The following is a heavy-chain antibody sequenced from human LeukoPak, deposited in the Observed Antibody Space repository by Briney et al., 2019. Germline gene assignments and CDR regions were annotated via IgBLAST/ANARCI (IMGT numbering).Heavy chain of an antibody. Sequence: ASVKVSCKASGYTFTSYAMNWVRQAPGQGLEWMGWINTNTGNPTYAQGFTGRFVFTLDTSVSTAYLQISSLKAEDTAVYYCARELDYYDSSGYYYGPNYYYYGMDVWGQGTTVTVSS. CDR2: INTNTGNP. J-gene: IGHJ6*02. V-gene: IGHV7-4-1*02. CDR3: ARELDYYDSSGYYYGPNYYYYGMDV. D-gene: IGHD3-22*01. CDR1: GYTFTSYA.